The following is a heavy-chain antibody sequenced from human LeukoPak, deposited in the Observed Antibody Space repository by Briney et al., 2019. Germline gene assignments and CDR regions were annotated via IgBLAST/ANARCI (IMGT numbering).Heavy chain of an antibody. D-gene: IGHD2-2*01. Sequence: ASVKVSCKASGYTFTGYYMHWVRQAPGQGLEWMGWINPNSGGTSYAQKFQGRVTMTRDTSISTAYMELSRLRSDDTAVYYCARVFRAAITKAPTDYWGQGTLVTVSS. CDR1: GYTFTGYY. CDR3: ARVFRAAITKAPTDY. CDR2: INPNSGGT. J-gene: IGHJ4*02. V-gene: IGHV1-2*02.